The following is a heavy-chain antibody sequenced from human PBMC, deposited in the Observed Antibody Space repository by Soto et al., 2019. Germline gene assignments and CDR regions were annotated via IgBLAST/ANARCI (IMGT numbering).Heavy chain of an antibody. Sequence: ASVKVSCKASGYTFTSYYMHWVRQAPGQGLEWMGIINPSGGSTSYAQKFQGRVTMTRDTSTSTVYMELSSLRSEDTAVYYCARDHYYDGSGSEVPPSDAFDIWGQGTMVTVSS. CDR2: INPSGGST. CDR3: ARDHYYDGSGSEVPPSDAFDI. CDR1: GYTFTSYY. V-gene: IGHV1-46*01. J-gene: IGHJ3*02. D-gene: IGHD3-22*01.